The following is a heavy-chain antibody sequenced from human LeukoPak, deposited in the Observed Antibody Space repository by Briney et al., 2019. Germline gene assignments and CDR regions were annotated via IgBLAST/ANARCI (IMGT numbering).Heavy chain of an antibody. CDR1: GGTLSSYA. J-gene: IGHJ6*03. CDR2: IIPIFGTA. CDR3: ARVIAAAGTFYYYYMDV. Sequence: SVKVSCKASGGTLSSYAISWVRQAPGQGLEWMGGIIPIFGTANYAQKFQGRVTITADESTSTAYMELSSLRSEDTAVYYCARVIAAAGTFYYYYMDVWGKGTTVTVSS. D-gene: IGHD6-13*01. V-gene: IGHV1-69*13.